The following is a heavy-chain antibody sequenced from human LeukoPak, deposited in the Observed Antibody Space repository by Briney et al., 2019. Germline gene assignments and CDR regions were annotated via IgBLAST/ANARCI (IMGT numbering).Heavy chain of an antibody. V-gene: IGHV3-53*01. CDR1: GFTVGSNY. D-gene: IGHD2/OR15-2a*01. CDR3: ARGKYYSPIVILPAPNRPPPERGHYFDY. CDR2: IYRGGRT. J-gene: IGHJ4*02. Sequence: RTGGSLRLSCAASGFTVGSNYMSWVRQAPGKGLEWVSIIYRGGRTYYADSVKGRFTISRDNSKNTLYLQMNSLRAEDTAVYYCARGKYYSPIVILPAPNRPPPERGHYFDYWGQGTLVTVSS.